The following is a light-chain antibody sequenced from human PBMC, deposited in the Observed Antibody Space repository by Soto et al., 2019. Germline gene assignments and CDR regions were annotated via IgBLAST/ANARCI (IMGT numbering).Light chain of an antibody. CDR3: HQYNDWPRGT. CDR2: GAS. V-gene: IGKV3-15*01. CDR1: QSISSY. J-gene: IGKJ1*01. Sequence: EIVMTQSPATLSVSPGERATLSCRASQSISSYLAWYQQKPGQAPRLLIYGASTRATDIPARFSGGGSGTEFTLTISSLQSEDFAVYYCHQYNDWPRGTFGQGTKVDI.